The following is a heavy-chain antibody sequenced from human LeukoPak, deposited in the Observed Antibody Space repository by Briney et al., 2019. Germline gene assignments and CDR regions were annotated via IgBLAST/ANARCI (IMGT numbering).Heavy chain of an antibody. CDR1: GGSISSYY. V-gene: IGHV4-59*01. D-gene: IGHD6-13*01. Sequence: SETLPLTCTVSGGSISSYYWSWIRQPPGKGLEWIGYIYYSGSTNYNPSLKSRVTISVDTSKNQFSLKLSSVTAADTAVYYCARRPGTYSSSWYRYYYYMDVWGKGTTVTISS. CDR3: ARRPGTYSSSWYRYYYYMDV. CDR2: IYYSGST. J-gene: IGHJ6*03.